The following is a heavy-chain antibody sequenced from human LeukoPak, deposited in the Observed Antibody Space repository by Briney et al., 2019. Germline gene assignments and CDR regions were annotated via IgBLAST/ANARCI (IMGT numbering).Heavy chain of an antibody. J-gene: IGHJ5*02. CDR1: GGSISSGSYY. CDR2: IYTSGST. CDR3: ARGIAAAGLHWFDP. V-gene: IGHV4-61*02. Sequence: SEALSLTCTVSGGSISSGSYYWSWIRQPAGKGLEWIGRIYTSGSTNYNPSLKSRVTISVDTSKNQFSLKLSSVTAADTAVYYCARGIAAAGLHWFDPWGQGTLVTVSS. D-gene: IGHD6-13*01.